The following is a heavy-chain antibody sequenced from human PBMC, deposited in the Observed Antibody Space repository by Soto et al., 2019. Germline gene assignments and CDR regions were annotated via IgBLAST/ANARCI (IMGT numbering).Heavy chain of an antibody. CDR2: INHSGST. CDR3: ARLGFWSGYYGMDV. CDR1: GGSFSGYY. Sequence: SETLSLTCAVYGGSFSGYYWSWIRQPPGKGLEWIGEINHSGSTNYNPSLKSRVTISVDTSKNQFSLKLSSVTAADTAVYYCARLGFWSGYYGMDVWGQGNTVTVSS. V-gene: IGHV4-34*01. D-gene: IGHD3-3*01. J-gene: IGHJ6*02.